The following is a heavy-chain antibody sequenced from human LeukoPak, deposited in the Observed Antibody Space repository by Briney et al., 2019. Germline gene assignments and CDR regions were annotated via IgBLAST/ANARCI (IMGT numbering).Heavy chain of an antibody. Sequence: ASVKVSCKASGYTFTGYDITWVRQATGQGLEWMGWMNPNSGNTGYAQKFQGRVTMTRNTSISTAYMELSSLRSEDTAVYYCARGVGPYYYDSSGYHKTYYYYYYMDVWGKGTTVTVSS. J-gene: IGHJ6*03. CDR3: ARGVGPYYYDSSGYHKTYYYYYYMDV. CDR2: MNPNSGNT. D-gene: IGHD3-22*01. CDR1: GYTFTGYD. V-gene: IGHV1-8*01.